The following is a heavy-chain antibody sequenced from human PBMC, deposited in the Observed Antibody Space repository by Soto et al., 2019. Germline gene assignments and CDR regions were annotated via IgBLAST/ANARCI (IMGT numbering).Heavy chain of an antibody. CDR2: INHSGST. D-gene: IGHD7-27*01. CDR1: GGSFSGYY. V-gene: IGHV4-34*01. CDR3: ARGWGRIFDY. J-gene: IGHJ4*02. Sequence: QVQLQQWGAGLLKPSETLSLTCAVYGGSFSGYYWNWIRQPPGKGLEWIGEINHSGSTNYNPSLKSRSSISVDTSKIRLSLKLSSVTAADTAVYYCARGWGRIFDYWGQGTLVTVSS.